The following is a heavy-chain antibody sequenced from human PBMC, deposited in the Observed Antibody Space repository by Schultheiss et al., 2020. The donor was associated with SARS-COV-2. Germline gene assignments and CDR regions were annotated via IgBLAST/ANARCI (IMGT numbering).Heavy chain of an antibody. Sequence: GGSLRLSCAASGFTFSSYSMNWVRQAPGKGLEWVSYISSSSSTIYYADSVKGRFTISRDNAKNSLYLQMNSLRAEDTAVYYCAKEGLRRTIDYWGQGTLVTVSS. D-gene: IGHD4-17*01. V-gene: IGHV3-48*01. J-gene: IGHJ4*02. CDR2: ISSSSSTI. CDR3: AKEGLRRTIDY. CDR1: GFTFSSYS.